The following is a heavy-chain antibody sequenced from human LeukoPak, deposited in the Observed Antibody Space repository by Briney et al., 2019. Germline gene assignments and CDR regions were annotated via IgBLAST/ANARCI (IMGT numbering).Heavy chain of an antibody. CDR2: INGDGSNS. CDR3: ARTSPTSHFDF. CDR1: GFTFTTYW. V-gene: IGHV3-74*01. Sequence: PGGSLRLSCVASGFTFTTYWMHWVRQAPGKGLVWVSRINGDGSNSNYADSVKGRFTISRDNAMNTLYLQMNGLRAEDTALYYCARTSPTSHFDFWGQGTLVTVSS. J-gene: IGHJ4*02. D-gene: IGHD3-16*01.